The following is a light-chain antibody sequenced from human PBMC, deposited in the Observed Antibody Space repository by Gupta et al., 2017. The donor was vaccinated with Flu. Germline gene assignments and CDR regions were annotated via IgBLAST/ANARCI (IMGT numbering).Light chain of an antibody. CDR3: ISYANINNFL. CDR1: SSDVGNYNL. Sequence: QSALTQPDSVSESLGHSLTLSCTGTSSDVGNYNLVSWYQQYPGKALKLIIYEGSQRPSGVSNRFSCSKSGNAASLTISGLQAEDEGNYYCISYANINNFLFGGGTKLTVL. J-gene: IGLJ3*02. V-gene: IGLV2-23*01. CDR2: EGS.